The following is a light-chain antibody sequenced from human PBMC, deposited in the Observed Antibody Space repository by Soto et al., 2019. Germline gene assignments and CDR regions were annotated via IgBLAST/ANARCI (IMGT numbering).Light chain of an antibody. CDR3: QQARSPPYT. CDR2: DAS. J-gene: IGKJ2*01. Sequence: DIQVTQSPSTLSASVGDKVTITCRASQSVYNWMAWYQQKPGKAPKLLMHDASTLESGVPSRFSGTGYGTEFTLTISSLQPDDFAHYYCQQARSPPYTFGQGTKLEIK. V-gene: IGKV1-5*01. CDR1: QSVYNW.